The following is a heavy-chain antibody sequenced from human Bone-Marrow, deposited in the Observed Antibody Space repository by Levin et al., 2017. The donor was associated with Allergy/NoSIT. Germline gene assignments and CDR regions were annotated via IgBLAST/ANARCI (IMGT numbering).Heavy chain of an antibody. CDR3: ARKGTRVVNLDAFDL. D-gene: IGHD4-23*01. Sequence: PSETLSLTCAVSGDSIRDTKWWGWIRQPPGKGLEWIGYMYYSGTTYYNPSLKRRVSMSVDTSKNQFSLKLRSVTAEDTAVYYCARKGTRVVNLDAFDLWGQGTMVTVSS. J-gene: IGHJ3*01. V-gene: IGHV4-28*01. CDR1: GDSIRDTKW. CDR2: MYYSGTT.